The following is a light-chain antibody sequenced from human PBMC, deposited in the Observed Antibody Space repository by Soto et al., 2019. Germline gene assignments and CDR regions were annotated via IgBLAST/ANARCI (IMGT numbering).Light chain of an antibody. V-gene: IGLV7-46*01. CDR3: LLSYSGGEGV. CDR2: DTS. Sequence: QAVVTQEPSLTVSPGGTVTLTCGSSTGLVTSGHYPYWFQQKPGQAPRTLIYDTSNKHSWTPARFSGSLLGGKAALTLSGAQPEDEAEYYCLLSYSGGEGVFGGGTKLTVL. J-gene: IGLJ2*01. CDR1: TGLVTSGHY.